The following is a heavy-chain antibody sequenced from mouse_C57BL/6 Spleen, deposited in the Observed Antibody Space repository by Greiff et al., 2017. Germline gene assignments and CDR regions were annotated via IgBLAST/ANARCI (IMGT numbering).Heavy chain of an antibody. Sequence: QVQLQQSGPELVKPGASVKLSCKASGYTFTSYDINWVKQRPGQGLEWIGWIYPRDGSTKYNEKFKGQATLTVDTSSSTAYMELHSLTSEDSAVYFCARSWGLYGNYPWFAYWGQGTLVTVSA. CDR2: IYPRDGST. J-gene: IGHJ3*01. V-gene: IGHV1-85*01. CDR1: GYTFTSYD. CDR3: ARSWGLYGNYPWFAY. D-gene: IGHD2-1*01.